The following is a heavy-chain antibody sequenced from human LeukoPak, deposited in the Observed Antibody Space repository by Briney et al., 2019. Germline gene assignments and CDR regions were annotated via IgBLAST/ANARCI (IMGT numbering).Heavy chain of an antibody. V-gene: IGHV1-3*01. D-gene: IGHD3-9*01. CDR2: INAGNGNT. CDR3: TTSVSEGDEDGILTGFNY. CDR1: GYIFTTSA. J-gene: IGHJ4*02. Sequence: ASVKVSCRASGYIFTTSAIYWVRQAPGQRPEWMGWINAGNGNTKHSQKFQDRVSLTRDTSASAAYMELSRLTPEDTAVYYCTTSVSEGDEDGILTGFNYWGQGTLVTVSS.